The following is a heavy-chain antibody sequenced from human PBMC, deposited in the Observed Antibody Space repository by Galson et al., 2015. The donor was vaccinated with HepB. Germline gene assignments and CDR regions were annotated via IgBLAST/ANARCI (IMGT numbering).Heavy chain of an antibody. D-gene: IGHD2-2*01. Sequence: SLRLSCAASGFTFSSYSMNWVRQAPGKGLEWVSYISSSSSTIYYADSVKGRFTISRDNAKNLLYLQMNCLRDEDTAVYYCATLVGTSPLDYWGQGTLVTVSS. J-gene: IGHJ4*02. CDR2: ISSSSSTI. CDR1: GFTFSSYS. V-gene: IGHV3-48*02. CDR3: ATLVGTSPLDY.